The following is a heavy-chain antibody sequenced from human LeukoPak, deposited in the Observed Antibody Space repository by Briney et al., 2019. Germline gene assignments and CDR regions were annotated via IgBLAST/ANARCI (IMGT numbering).Heavy chain of an antibody. D-gene: IGHD5-24*01. Sequence: SETLSLTCTVSGGSISSGDYYWSWIRQPPGKGLEWIGYIYYSGSTYYNPSLKSRVTISVDTPKNQFSLKLSSVTAADTAVYYCAREGGYNLGYYFDYWGQGTLVTVSS. CDR2: IYYSGST. CDR3: AREGGYNLGYYFDY. CDR1: GGSISSGDYY. J-gene: IGHJ4*02. V-gene: IGHV4-30-4*01.